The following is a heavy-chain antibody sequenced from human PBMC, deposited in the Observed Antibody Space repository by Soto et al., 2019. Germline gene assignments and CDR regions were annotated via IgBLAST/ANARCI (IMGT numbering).Heavy chain of an antibody. CDR3: AKVFYYYDSSGYYYFDY. Sequence: GTLRLSCAASGFTFSSYAVSWVRQAPGKGPEWISSISGSGSTIYYADSVKGRFTISKDNSKNTLYLQMSSLRAEDTAVYYCAKVFYYYDSSGYYYFDYWGQGTLVTVSS. CDR1: GFTFSSYA. V-gene: IGHV3-23*01. J-gene: IGHJ4*02. CDR2: ISGSGSTI. D-gene: IGHD3-22*01.